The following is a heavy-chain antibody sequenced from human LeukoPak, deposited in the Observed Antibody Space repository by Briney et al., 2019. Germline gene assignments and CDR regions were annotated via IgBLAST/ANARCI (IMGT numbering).Heavy chain of an antibody. CDR2: IYYSGST. J-gene: IGHJ4*02. CDR1: GGSISSGDYY. V-gene: IGHV4-30-4*08. CDR3: ARVREWELPYFDY. D-gene: IGHD1-26*01. Sequence: PSETLSLTCTVSGGSISSGDYYWSWIRQPPGKGLEWIGYIYYSGSTYYNPSLKSRVTISVDTSKNQFSLKLSSVTAADTAVYYCARVREWELPYFDYWGQGTLVTVSS.